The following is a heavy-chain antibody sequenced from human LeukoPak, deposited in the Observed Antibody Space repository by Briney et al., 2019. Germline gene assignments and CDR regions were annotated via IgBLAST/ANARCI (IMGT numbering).Heavy chain of an antibody. CDR3: ARGGQGDGYSADEAFDI. J-gene: IGHJ3*02. D-gene: IGHD5-24*01. V-gene: IGHV6-1*01. CDR2: TYYRSKWYN. CDR1: GDSVSSNSFA. Sequence: SQTLSLTCAISGDSVSSNSFAWNWIRQSPSRGLEWLGRTYYRSKWYNDYAVPVKSRITINPDTSKNQFPLQVNSVTPEDTAVYYCARGGQGDGYSADEAFDIWGQGTMVTVSS.